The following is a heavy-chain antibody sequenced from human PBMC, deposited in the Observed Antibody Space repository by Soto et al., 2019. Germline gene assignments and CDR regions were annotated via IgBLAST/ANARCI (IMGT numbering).Heavy chain of an antibody. V-gene: IGHV1-3*01. J-gene: IGHJ4*02. CDR1: GYTFTSYA. CDR2: INAGNGNT. D-gene: IGHD2-21*02. CDR3: ARSIVVVTAQDY. Sequence: ASVKVSCKASGYTFTSYAMHWVRQAPGQRLEWMGWINAGNGNTKYSQKFQGRVTITKDTSASTAYMELSSLRSEDTAVYYCARSIVVVTAQDYSSQGTLDIVYS.